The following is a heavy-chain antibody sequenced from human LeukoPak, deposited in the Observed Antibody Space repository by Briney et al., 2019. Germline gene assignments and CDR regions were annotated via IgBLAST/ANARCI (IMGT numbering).Heavy chain of an antibody. CDR1: GGSISSYY. J-gene: IGHJ6*03. D-gene: IGHD4-17*01. Sequence: SETLSLTCTVSGGSISSYYWIWIRQPPGKGLEWIGYIYYSGSTNYNPSLKSRVTISVDTSNNQFSLKLSSVTAAATAVYYCVRAQSGGDYYYYYYYMDVWGKGTTVTISS. CDR3: VRAQSGGDYYYYYYYMDV. V-gene: IGHV4-59*01. CDR2: IYYSGST.